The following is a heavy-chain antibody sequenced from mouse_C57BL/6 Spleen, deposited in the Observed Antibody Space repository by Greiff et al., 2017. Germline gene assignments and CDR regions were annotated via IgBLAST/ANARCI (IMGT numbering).Heavy chain of an antibody. CDR2: ISYDGSN. CDR1: GYSITSGYY. J-gene: IGHJ3*01. V-gene: IGHV3-6*01. D-gene: IGHD3-2*02. Sequence: EVQLQQSGPGLVKPSQSLSLTCSVTGYSITSGYYWNWIRQFPGNKLEWMGYISYDGSNNYNPSLKNRISITRDTSKNQFFLKLNSVTTEDTATYYCARDEMDSSGYGWFAYWGQGTLVTVSA. CDR3: ARDEMDSSGYGWFAY.